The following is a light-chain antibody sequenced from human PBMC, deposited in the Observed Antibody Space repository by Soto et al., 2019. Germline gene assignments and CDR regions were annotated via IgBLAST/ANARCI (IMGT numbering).Light chain of an antibody. J-gene: IGKJ3*01. CDR3: QHYHSPPFT. CDR2: AAS. CDR1: QGISNY. V-gene: IGKV1-27*01. Sequence: DIQMTQSPSSLSAFVGDSVTFTCRASQGISNYLAWYLQKPGKVPKLLVYAASTLQSGVPSRFSGSGSGTEFTLTIRSLQPEDVGTYYCQHYHSPPFTFGPGTKLEIK.